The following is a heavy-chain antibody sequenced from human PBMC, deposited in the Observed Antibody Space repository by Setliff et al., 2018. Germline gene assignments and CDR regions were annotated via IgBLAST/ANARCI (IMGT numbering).Heavy chain of an antibody. CDR1: GGSISSRNYY. J-gene: IGHJ4*02. CDR3: ARHRSVTSISPHFDL. Sequence: SETLSLTCTVSGGSISSRNYYWGWIRQPPGKGLEWIGSIYYSGSTYYNPSLKSRVTISIDTSKNQFSLRLNSVTAADTALYYCARHRSVTSISPHFDLWGRGARVTVSS. CDR2: IYYSGST. D-gene: IGHD2-21*02. V-gene: IGHV4-39*01.